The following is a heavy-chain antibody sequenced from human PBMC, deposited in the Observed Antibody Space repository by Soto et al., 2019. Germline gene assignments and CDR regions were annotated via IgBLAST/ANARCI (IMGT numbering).Heavy chain of an antibody. CDR3: ATSADYYDSSGYYSTFDY. CDR1: GYTFTSYG. Sequence: ASVKVSCKASGYTFTSYGISWVRQAPGQGLEWMGLISAYNGNTNYAQKFQGRVTMTEDTSTDTAYMELSSLRSEDTAVYYCATSADYYDSSGYYSTFDYWGQGTLVTVSS. V-gene: IGHV1-18*01. CDR2: ISAYNGNT. J-gene: IGHJ4*02. D-gene: IGHD3-22*01.